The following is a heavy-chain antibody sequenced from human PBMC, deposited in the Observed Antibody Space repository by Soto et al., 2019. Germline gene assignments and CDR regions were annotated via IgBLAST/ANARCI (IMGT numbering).Heavy chain of an antibody. V-gene: IGHV4-34*01. J-gene: IGHJ6*02. CDR3: ARGRREFYYYYGMDV. CDR2: INHSGST. Sequence: SATLSLTCAVYGGSFSGYYWSWIRQPPGKGLEWIGEINHSGSTNYNPSLKSRVTISVDTSKNQFSLKLSSVTAADTAVYYCARGRREFYYYYGMDVWGQGTTVTVSS. CDR1: GGSFSGYY. D-gene: IGHD3-10*01.